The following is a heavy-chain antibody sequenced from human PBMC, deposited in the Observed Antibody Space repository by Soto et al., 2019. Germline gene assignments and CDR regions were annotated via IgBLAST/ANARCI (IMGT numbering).Heavy chain of an antibody. V-gene: IGHV4-34*01. J-gene: IGHJ6*02. D-gene: IGHD3-10*01. CDR2: INHSGST. CDR3: AGDYYGVGSPRPYGMDV. CDR1: GGSFSGYY. Sequence: PSETLSLTCAVYGGSFSGYYWSWIRQPPGKGLEWIGEINHSGSTNYNPSLKSRVTISVDTSKNQFSLKLSSVTAADTAVYYCAGDYYGVGSPRPYGMDVWGQGTTVTISS.